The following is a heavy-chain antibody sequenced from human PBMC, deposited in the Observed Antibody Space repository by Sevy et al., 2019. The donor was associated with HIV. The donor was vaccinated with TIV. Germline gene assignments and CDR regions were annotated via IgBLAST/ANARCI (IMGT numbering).Heavy chain of an antibody. CDR1: GYSFTNYP. Sequence: ASVKVSCKTSGYSFTNYPIHWMRQAPGQRLEWMGWIKTDNGNTKSSQKFQGRLTITSDTSTTTAYMELSSLRSEDTTLCAGARGRGGSFGVVVGQLDSWGQGTLVTVSS. CDR3: ARGRGGSFGVVVGQLDS. CDR2: IKTDNGNT. D-gene: IGHD3-3*01. J-gene: IGHJ4*02. V-gene: IGHV1-3*04.